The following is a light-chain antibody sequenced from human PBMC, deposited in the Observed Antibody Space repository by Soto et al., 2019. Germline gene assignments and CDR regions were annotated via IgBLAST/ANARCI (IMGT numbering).Light chain of an antibody. CDR3: SSYTSSTLVV. V-gene: IGLV2-14*03. CDR1: SSDIGGYNY. J-gene: IGLJ2*01. CDR2: DVS. Sequence: QSALTQPASVSGSPGQSITISCTGTSSDIGGYNYVSWYQHHPGKAPKLMMYDVSNRPSGVSNRFSGSKSGNTASLIISGLQAEDEADYYCSSYTSSTLVVFGGGTQLTVL.